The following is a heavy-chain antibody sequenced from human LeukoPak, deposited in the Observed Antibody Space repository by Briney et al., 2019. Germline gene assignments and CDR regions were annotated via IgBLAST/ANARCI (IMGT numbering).Heavy chain of an antibody. V-gene: IGHV1-46*01. CDR3: ARSKWELLTLDY. CDR2: INPSGGST. Sequence: ASVKVSCKASGYTFTSYYMHWVRQAPGQGLEWMGLINPSGGSTSYAQKFQGRVTMTWDTSTSTVYMELSSLRSEDTAVYYCARSKWELLTLDYWGQGTLVTVSS. CDR1: GYTFTSYY. J-gene: IGHJ4*02. D-gene: IGHD1-26*01.